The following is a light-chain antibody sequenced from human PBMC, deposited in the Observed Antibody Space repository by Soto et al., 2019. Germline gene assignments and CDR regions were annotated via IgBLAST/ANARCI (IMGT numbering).Light chain of an antibody. Sequence: QSVLTQPPSASVSLGASVTLTCTLSSGYSLYNVDWYQQRPGKSPGFVMRVGTGGIVGSKGDGIPDRFSVLGSGLNRYLTIENVQEEDESDYHCGTDLGVFGGGTKLTVL. V-gene: IGLV9-49*01. CDR2: VGTGGIVG. J-gene: IGLJ3*02. CDR1: SGYSLYN. CDR3: GTDLGV.